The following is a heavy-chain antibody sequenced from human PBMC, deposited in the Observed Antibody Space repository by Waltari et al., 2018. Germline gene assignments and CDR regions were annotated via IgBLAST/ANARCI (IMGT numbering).Heavy chain of an antibody. CDR1: GGSISSSSYY. D-gene: IGHD3-3*01. CDR2: IYYSGST. Sequence: QLQLQESGPGLVKPSETLSLTCTVSGGSISSSSYYWGWLRQPPGKGLEWIGSIYYSGSTYYNPSLKSRVTISVDTSKNQFSLKLSSVTAADTAVYYCARHYDFWSGYLSHWGQGTLVTVSS. V-gene: IGHV4-39*01. CDR3: ARHYDFWSGYLSH. J-gene: IGHJ4*02.